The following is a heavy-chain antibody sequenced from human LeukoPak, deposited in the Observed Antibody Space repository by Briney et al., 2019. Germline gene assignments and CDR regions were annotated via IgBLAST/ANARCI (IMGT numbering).Heavy chain of an antibody. CDR1: GGSFSGYY. V-gene: IGHV4-34*01. CDR3: ARSERGVRGVTIKFYY. Sequence: SETLSLTCAVYGGSFSGYYWSWIRQPPGKGLEWIGEINHSGSTNYNPSLKSRVTKSVDTSKNQFSLKLSSVTAADTAVYYCARSERGVRGVTIKFYYWGQGTLVTVSS. J-gene: IGHJ4*02. D-gene: IGHD3-10*01. CDR2: INHSGST.